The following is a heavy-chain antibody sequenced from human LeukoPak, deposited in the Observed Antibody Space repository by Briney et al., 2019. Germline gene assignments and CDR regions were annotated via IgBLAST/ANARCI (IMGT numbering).Heavy chain of an antibody. Sequence: SVKVSCKASGGTFSSYAISRVRQAPGQGLEWMGGIIPIFGTANYAQKFQGRVTITADESTSTAYMELSSLRSEDTAVYYCAWTDYAYPYYYGMDVWGQGTTVTVSS. CDR1: GGTFSSYA. CDR2: IIPIFGTA. D-gene: IGHD3/OR15-3a*01. CDR3: AWTDYAYPYYYGMDV. J-gene: IGHJ6*02. V-gene: IGHV1-69*13.